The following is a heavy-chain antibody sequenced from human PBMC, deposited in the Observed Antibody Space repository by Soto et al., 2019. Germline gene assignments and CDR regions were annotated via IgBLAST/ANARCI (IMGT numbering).Heavy chain of an antibody. V-gene: IGHV3-23*01. D-gene: IGHD4-17*01. CDR2: ISGSGGST. CDR3: AKYFINRMTTVTTGVFDY. CDR1: GFTFSSYA. Sequence: GGSLRLSCAASGFTFSSYAMSWVRQAPGKGLEWVSAISGSGGSTYYADSVKGRFTISRDNSKNTLYLQMNSLRAEDTAVYYCAKYFINRMTTVTTGVFDYWGQGTLVTVSS. J-gene: IGHJ4*02.